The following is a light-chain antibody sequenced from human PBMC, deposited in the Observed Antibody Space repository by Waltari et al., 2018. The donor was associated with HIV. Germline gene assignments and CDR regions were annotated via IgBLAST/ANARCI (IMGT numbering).Light chain of an antibody. J-gene: IGLJ2*01. CDR3: QSADATGSSVL. V-gene: IGLV3-25*03. Sequence: SDELTQPPSVSVSPGQTATITCSGDALPKQYTHWYQQKSGQAPVLLINKDTERPSGIPERFSGSSSGTIVTLTISGVQAEDEADYYCQSADATGSSVLFGGGTKLTVL. CDR2: KDT. CDR1: ALPKQY.